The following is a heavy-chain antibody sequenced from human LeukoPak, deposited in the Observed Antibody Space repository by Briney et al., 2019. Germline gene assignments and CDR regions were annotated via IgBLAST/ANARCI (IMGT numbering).Heavy chain of an antibody. CDR3: ARGGLTGTTIPYFDY. Sequence: PGGSLRLSCAASGFTFSNYWMHWVRQAPGKGLVWVSRINSDGSSTTYADSVKGRFTISRDNAKNTLYLQMDSLRDEDTAIYYCARGGLTGTTIPYFDYWGQGTLVTVSS. CDR2: INSDGSST. CDR1: GFTFSNYW. V-gene: IGHV3-74*01. J-gene: IGHJ4*02. D-gene: IGHD1-7*01.